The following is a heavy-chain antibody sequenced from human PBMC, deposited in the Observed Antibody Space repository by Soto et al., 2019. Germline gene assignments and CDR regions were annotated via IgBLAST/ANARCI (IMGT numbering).Heavy chain of an antibody. CDR2: IYYSGST. D-gene: IGHD3-10*01. J-gene: IGHJ3*02. CDR3: ARLYFSIEAFDI. CDR1: GGSISSSSYY. V-gene: IGHV4-39*01. Sequence: SETLSLTCTVSGGSISSSSYYWGWIRQPPGKGLEWIGSIYYSGSTYYNPSLKSRVTISVDTSKNQFSLKLSSVTAADTAVYYCARLYFSIEAFDIWGQGTMVTVSS.